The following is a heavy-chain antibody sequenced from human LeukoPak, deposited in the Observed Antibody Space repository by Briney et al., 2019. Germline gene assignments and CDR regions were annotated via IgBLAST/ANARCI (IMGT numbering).Heavy chain of an antibody. J-gene: IGHJ4*02. Sequence: SGGSLRLSCAASGFTFSSYAMSWVRQAPGKGLEWVSAISGSPDSTYYADSVKGRFTISRDNSKNTLYLQMNSLRAEDTALYYCAKGVAAAANPSLFDYWGQGTLVTVSS. D-gene: IGHD6-13*01. V-gene: IGHV3-23*01. CDR3: AKGVAAAANPSLFDY. CDR2: ISGSPDST. CDR1: GFTFSSYA.